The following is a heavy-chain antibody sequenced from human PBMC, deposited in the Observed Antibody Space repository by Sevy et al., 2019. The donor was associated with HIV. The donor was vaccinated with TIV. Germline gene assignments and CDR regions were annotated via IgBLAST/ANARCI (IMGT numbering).Heavy chain of an antibody. V-gene: IGHV1-24*01. Sequence: ASVKVSCKVSGHTLTQLSMHWVRQAPGKGLEWMGSFDPEDDEKIYAQKLQGRLTMTEDTSTDTAYMELSSLRSEDTAVYYCATTKDYYESSGDPFDYWGQGTLVTVSS. CDR3: ATTKDYYESSGDPFDY. CDR1: GHTLTQLS. CDR2: FDPEDDEK. J-gene: IGHJ4*02. D-gene: IGHD3-22*01.